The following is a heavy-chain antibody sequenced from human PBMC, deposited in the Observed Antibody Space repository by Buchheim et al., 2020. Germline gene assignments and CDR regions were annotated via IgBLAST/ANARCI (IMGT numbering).Heavy chain of an antibody. J-gene: IGHJ5*02. CDR3: ARHRATYYDFWSGYNWFDP. D-gene: IGHD3-3*01. Sequence: QLQLQESGPGLVKPSETLSLTCTVSGGSISSSSYYWGWIRQPPGKGLEWIGSIYYSGSTSYNPSLKSRVTISVDTSKNQFSLKLSSVTAADTAVYYCARHRATYYDFWSGYNWFDPWGQGTL. CDR1: GGSISSSSYY. V-gene: IGHV4-39*01. CDR2: IYYSGST.